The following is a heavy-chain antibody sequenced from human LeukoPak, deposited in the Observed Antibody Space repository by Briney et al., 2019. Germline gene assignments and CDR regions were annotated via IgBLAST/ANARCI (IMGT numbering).Heavy chain of an antibody. CDR2: IYYSGST. Sequence: SQTLSLTCTVSGGSISSGGYYWSWIRQHPGKGLVWIGYIYYSGSTYYNPSLKSRVTISVDTSKNQFSLKLSSVTAADTAVYYCARGHNAVVVAATPEWFDPWGQGTLVTVSS. J-gene: IGHJ5*02. CDR1: GGSISSGGYY. D-gene: IGHD2-15*01. V-gene: IGHV4-31*03. CDR3: ARGHNAVVVAATPEWFDP.